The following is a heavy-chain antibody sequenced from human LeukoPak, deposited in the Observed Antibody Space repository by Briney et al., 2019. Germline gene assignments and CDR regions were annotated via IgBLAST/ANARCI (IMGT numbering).Heavy chain of an antibody. D-gene: IGHD6-13*01. CDR3: ARAYSSPNWFDP. J-gene: IGHJ5*02. V-gene: IGHV3-7*04. CDR1: GFTFSNSW. CDR2: IKVDGSEK. Sequence: GGSLRLSCAASGFTFSNSWMSWVRQAPGKGLEWVANIKVDGSEKYYVDSVKGRFTISRDNAKSSLYLQMNSVRAEDTAVYYCARAYSSPNWFDPWGQGTLVTVSS.